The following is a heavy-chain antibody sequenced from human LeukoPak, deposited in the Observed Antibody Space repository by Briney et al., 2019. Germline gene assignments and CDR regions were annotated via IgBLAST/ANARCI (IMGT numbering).Heavy chain of an antibody. D-gene: IGHD2-2*01. Sequence: PGGSLRLSCAASGFTFSNAWMSWVRQAPGKGLEWVSRVRSETDGGTTDYAAPVQGRFTISRDDSKNTLYPQMNSLETDDTAVYYCTTLSYAAAPTWGQGTLVTVSS. J-gene: IGHJ5*02. CDR1: GFTFSNAW. V-gene: IGHV3-15*01. CDR2: VRSETDGGTT. CDR3: TTLSYAAAPT.